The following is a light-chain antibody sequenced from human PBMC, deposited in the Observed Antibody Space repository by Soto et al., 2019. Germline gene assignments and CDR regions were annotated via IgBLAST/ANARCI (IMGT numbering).Light chain of an antibody. Sequence: QSVLTQPPSASGSPGQSVTISCTGTSRDVGGYNYVSWYQQHPGKAPKLMIYEVSKRPSGVPDRISGSKSGNTASLTVSGLQAEDEADYYCSSYAGSNNVVFGGGTKLTVL. V-gene: IGLV2-8*01. CDR3: SSYAGSNNVV. CDR1: SRDVGGYNY. J-gene: IGLJ2*01. CDR2: EVS.